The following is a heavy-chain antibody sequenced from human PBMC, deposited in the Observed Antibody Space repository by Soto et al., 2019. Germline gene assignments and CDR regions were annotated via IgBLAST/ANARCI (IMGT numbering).Heavy chain of an antibody. Sequence: SETLSLTCAVSGGSISSGGYSWSWIRQPPGKGLEWIGYIYHSGSTYYNPSLKSRVTISVDRSKNQFSLKLSSVTAADTAVYYGARVPYRCGQGTLVPVS. CDR3: ARVPYR. V-gene: IGHV4-30-2*01. D-gene: IGHD2-2*01. CDR2: IYHSGST. J-gene: IGHJ1*01. CDR1: GGSISSGGYS.